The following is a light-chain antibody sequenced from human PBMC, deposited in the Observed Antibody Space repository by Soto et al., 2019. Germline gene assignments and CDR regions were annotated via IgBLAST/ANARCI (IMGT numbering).Light chain of an antibody. CDR3: QQYYTTPLT. Sequence: DIVMTQSPDSLAVSLGERATIKCKSSQSVLYSSNNKNYLAWYQLKPGQPPKLLIYWASTRESGVPERFSGSESGTYFTLTISSLQAEDVAIYYCQQYYTTPLTFGGGTRVEIK. CDR2: WAS. J-gene: IGKJ4*01. V-gene: IGKV4-1*01. CDR1: QSVLYSSNNKNY.